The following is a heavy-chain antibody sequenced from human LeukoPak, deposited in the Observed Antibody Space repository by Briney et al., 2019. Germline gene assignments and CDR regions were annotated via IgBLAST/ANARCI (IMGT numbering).Heavy chain of an antibody. J-gene: IGHJ5*02. V-gene: IGHV1-18*01. CDR1: GFTFSYG. D-gene: IGHD6-13*01. CDR2: ISAYNGNT. Sequence: ASVKVSCKASGFTFSYGISWVRQAPGQGLEWMGWISAYNGNTNYAQKFQGRVTMTTDTSTSTAYMELRSLRSDDTAVYYCARDSIAAAGAFLGPWGQGTLVTVSS. CDR3: ARDSIAAAGAFLGP.